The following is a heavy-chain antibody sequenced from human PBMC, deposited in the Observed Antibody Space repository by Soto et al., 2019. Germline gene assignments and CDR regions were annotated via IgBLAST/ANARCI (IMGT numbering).Heavy chain of an antibody. Sequence: EVQMLESGGGLVQPGGSLRLSCAASGFTFSSYAMSWVRQAPGKGLEWVSTIVGYGDSTYYADSVKGRFTISRDNSKNTLYLQMNSLRAEDTAVYYCAKTTRSTTVTDLDYWGQGTLVTVSS. V-gene: IGHV3-23*01. D-gene: IGHD4-17*01. CDR3: AKTTRSTTVTDLDY. CDR1: GFTFSSYA. J-gene: IGHJ4*02. CDR2: IVGYGDST.